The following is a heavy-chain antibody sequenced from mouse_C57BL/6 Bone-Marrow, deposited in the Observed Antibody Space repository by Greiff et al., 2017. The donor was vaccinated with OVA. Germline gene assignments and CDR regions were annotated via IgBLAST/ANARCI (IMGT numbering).Heavy chain of an antibody. D-gene: IGHD2-3*01. CDR3: ARSDDDGYFYYFDD. CDR1: GYTFTSYW. V-gene: IGHV1-69*01. Sequence: QVQLQQPGAELVMPGASVKLSCKASGYTFTSYWMHWVKQRPGQGLEWIGEIDPSDSYTNYNQKFKGKSTLTVDKSSSTAYMQLSSLTSEDSAVYYCARSDDDGYFYYFDDWGQGTTLTVSS. J-gene: IGHJ2*01. CDR2: IDPSDSYT.